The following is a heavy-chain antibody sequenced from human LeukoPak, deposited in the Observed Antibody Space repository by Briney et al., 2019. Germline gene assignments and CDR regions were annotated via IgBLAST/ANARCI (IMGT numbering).Heavy chain of an antibody. D-gene: IGHD5-24*01. CDR3: ARYVPINAGATITGAFDI. Sequence: SETLSLTCTVSGGSITSAGYYWPWIRQPAGKGLEWIGRIYTSGSTNYNPSLKSRVTISVDKSKNQFSLKLSSMTAADTAMYYCARYVPINAGATITGAFDIWGQGTMVTVPS. CDR2: IYTSGST. V-gene: IGHV4-61*02. CDR1: GGSITSAGYY. J-gene: IGHJ3*02.